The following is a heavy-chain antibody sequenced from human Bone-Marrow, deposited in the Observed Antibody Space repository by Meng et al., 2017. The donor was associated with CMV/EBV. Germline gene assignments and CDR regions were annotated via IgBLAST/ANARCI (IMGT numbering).Heavy chain of an antibody. CDR2: ISWNSGSI. CDR3: AKDIGPNTYYYYGMDV. J-gene: IGHJ6*02. CDR1: GFTFDDYA. Sequence: SLKIFCAASGFTFDDYAMHWVRQAPGKGLEWVSGISWNSGSIGYADSVKGRFTISRDNAKNSLYLQMNSLRAEDTALYYCAKDIGPNTYYYYGMDVWGQGTTVTVSS. D-gene: IGHD2-8*01. V-gene: IGHV3-9*01.